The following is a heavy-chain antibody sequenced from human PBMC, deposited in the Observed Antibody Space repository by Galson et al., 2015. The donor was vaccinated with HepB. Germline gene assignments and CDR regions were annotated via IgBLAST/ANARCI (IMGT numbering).Heavy chain of an antibody. Sequence: SVKVSCKASGYTFTNYNINWVRQAPGQVLQWMGWISPYNGNTNYAQKFQGRVTMTTDTSTNTAYMELRNLRSDDTAVYYCARSGIAADFLGHWGQGTLVIVSS. V-gene: IGHV1-18*01. CDR2: ISPYNGNT. D-gene: IGHD6-6*01. CDR3: ARSGIAADFLGH. J-gene: IGHJ4*02. CDR1: GYTFTNYN.